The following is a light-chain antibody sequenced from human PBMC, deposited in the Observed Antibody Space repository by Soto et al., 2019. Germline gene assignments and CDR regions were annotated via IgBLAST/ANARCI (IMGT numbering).Light chain of an antibody. V-gene: IGLV2-14*01. CDR2: EVS. CDR3: SSYTGSSTLL. CDR1: SRDVGGYNY. J-gene: IGLJ2*01. Sequence: QSALTQPASVSGSPGQSITISCTGTSRDVGGYNYVSWYHQHPGQAPKLMIYEVSNRPSGVSNRFSGSKSGKTAALTISGLQGEDECEYYCSSYTGSSTLLFGGGTKVTVL.